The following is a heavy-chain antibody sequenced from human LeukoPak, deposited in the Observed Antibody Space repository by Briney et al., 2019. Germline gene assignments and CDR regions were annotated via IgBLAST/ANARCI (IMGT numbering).Heavy chain of an antibody. CDR3: ASYYASGVSAYNYYGMDV. V-gene: IGHV4-61*02. D-gene: IGHD3-10*01. Sequence: SQTLSLTCTVSGGSISSGSYYWSWIRQPAGKGLEWIGRMYTSGNTNYHPSLKSRVTISADTSKNQFSLRLSSVTAADTAVYYCASYYASGVSAYNYYGMDVWGKGTTVTVSS. J-gene: IGHJ6*04. CDR2: MYTSGNT. CDR1: GGSISSGSYY.